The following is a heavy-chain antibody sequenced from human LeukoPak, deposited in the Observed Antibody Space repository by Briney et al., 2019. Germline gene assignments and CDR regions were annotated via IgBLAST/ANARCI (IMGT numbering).Heavy chain of an antibody. V-gene: IGHV4-39*01. Sequence: SETLSHTCTVSGGSISSSSYYWGWIRQPPGKGLEWIGSIYYSGSTYYNPSLKSRVTISVDTSKNQFSLKLSSVTAADTAVYYCARHLNYFDYWGQGTLVTVSS. J-gene: IGHJ4*02. CDR2: IYYSGST. CDR1: GGSISSSSYY. CDR3: ARHLNYFDY.